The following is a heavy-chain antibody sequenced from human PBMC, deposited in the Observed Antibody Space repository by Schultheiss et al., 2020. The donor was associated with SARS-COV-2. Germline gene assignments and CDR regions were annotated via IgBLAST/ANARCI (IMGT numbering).Heavy chain of an antibody. V-gene: IGHV3-53*04. CDR2: IYSDGST. Sequence: GGSLRLSCAASGFTVSSNYMSWVRQAPGKGLEWVSVIYSDGSTYYADSVKGRFTISRHNSKNTLYLQMNSLRAEDTAVYYCAKYLGRAYDYWGQGTLVTVSS. CDR1: GFTVSSNY. J-gene: IGHJ4*02. CDR3: AKYLGRAYDY. D-gene: IGHD2-2*02.